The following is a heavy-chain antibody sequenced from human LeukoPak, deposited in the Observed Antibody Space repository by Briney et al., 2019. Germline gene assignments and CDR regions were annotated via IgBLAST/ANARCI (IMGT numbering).Heavy chain of an antibody. V-gene: IGHV3-74*01. CDR3: ARDGSAYNLDY. J-gene: IGHJ4*02. D-gene: IGHD3-16*01. CDR1: GFTFSSYW. CDR2: INNDGSWI. Sequence: GGSLRLSCAASGFTFSSYWMHWVRQAPGKGLEWVSRINNDGSWINYADSVKGRFTVSRDNAKNTLNLQMNSLRAEDTAVYFCARDGSAYNLDYWGQGVLVTVSS.